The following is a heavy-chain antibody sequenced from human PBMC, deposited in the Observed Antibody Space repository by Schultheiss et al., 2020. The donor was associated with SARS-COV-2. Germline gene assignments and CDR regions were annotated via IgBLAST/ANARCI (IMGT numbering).Heavy chain of an antibody. Sequence: GGSLRLSCAASGFTFSSYAMSWVRQAPGKGLEWVAVIWYDGSNKYYADSVKGRFTISRDNSKNTLYLQMNSLRAEDTAVYYCARPARVGPVAGTPHLYYWGQGTLVTVSS. CDR2: IWYDGSNK. D-gene: IGHD6-19*01. CDR1: GFTFSSYA. CDR3: ARPARVGPVAGTPHLYY. J-gene: IGHJ4*02. V-gene: IGHV3-33*08.